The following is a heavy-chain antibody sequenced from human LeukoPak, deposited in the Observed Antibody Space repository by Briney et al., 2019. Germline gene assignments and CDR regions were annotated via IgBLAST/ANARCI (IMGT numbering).Heavy chain of an antibody. CDR3: ARQSIAVAGRGFDY. Sequence: PSETLSLTCTVSGGSISSSSYYWGWIRQPPGKGLEWIGSIYYSGSTYYNPSPKSRVTISVDTSKNQFSLKLSSVTAADTAVYYCARQSIAVAGRGFDYWGQGTLVTVSS. CDR2: IYYSGST. J-gene: IGHJ4*02. D-gene: IGHD6-19*01. CDR1: GGSISSSSYY. V-gene: IGHV4-39*01.